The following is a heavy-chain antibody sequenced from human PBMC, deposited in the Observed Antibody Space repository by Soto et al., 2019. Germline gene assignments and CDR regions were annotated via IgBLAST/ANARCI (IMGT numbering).Heavy chain of an antibody. CDR1: GFTFSNFA. V-gene: IGHV3-23*01. CDR3: ANPIPKTGTTFGF. Sequence: QLLESGGGFVQAGGSLRLSCVASGFTFSNFAMAWVRQAPGEGLEWVSAISGSGDDTFYADSMKGRFTISRDNSKDPLYLQINSLRAEDTAVYYCANPIPKTGTTFGFWGQGTLVTVSS. J-gene: IGHJ4*02. CDR2: ISGSGDDT. D-gene: IGHD1-1*01.